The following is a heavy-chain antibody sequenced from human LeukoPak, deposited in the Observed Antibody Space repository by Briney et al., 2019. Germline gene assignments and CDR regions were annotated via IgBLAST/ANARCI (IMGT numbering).Heavy chain of an antibody. CDR1: GFTFSSSG. CDR2: ISSDGSST. V-gene: IGHV3-74*01. J-gene: IGHJ4*02. CDR3: ARDYGEGGYYFDY. D-gene: IGHD4-17*01. Sequence: GGSLRLSCAASGFTFSSSGMHWVRQAPGKGLVWLSRISSDGSSTNYADSVKGRFTISRDNAKNTLYLQMNSLRAEDTAVYYCARDYGEGGYYFDYWGQGTLVTVSS.